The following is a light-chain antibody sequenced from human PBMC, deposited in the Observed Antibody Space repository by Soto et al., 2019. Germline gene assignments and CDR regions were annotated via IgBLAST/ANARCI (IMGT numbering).Light chain of an antibody. V-gene: IGLV2-14*03. Sequence: QSALTQPASVSGSPGQSITISCTGTSSDVGSYNYVSWYQHYPGKPPKLMIYDVSNRPSGVSYRFSGSKSGNTASLTISGLQAEDEAEYYCSSYTTSSTHVVFGGGTKLTVL. CDR2: DVS. CDR3: SSYTTSSTHVV. J-gene: IGLJ2*01. CDR1: SSDVGSYNY.